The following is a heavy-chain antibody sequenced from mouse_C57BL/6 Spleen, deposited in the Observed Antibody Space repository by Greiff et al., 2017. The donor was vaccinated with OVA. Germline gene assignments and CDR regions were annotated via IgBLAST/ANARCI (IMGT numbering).Heavy chain of an antibody. D-gene: IGHD3-2*02. CDR3: AIRGGNYAMDY. CDR2: IYPGGGYT. CDR1: GYTFTNYW. Sequence: VQRVESGAELVRPGTSVKMSCKASGYTFTNYWIGWAKQRPGHGLEWIGDIYPGGGYTNYNEKFKGKATLTADKSSSTAYMQFSSLTSEDSAIYYCAIRGGNYAMDYWGQGTSVTVSS. J-gene: IGHJ4*01. V-gene: IGHV1-63*01.